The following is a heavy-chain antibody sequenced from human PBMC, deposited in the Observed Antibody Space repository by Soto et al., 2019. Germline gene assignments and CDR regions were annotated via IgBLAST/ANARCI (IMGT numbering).Heavy chain of an antibody. CDR3: ARGLVRGVSWTNFGYNWFDP. D-gene: IGHD3-10*01. Sequence: PSETLSLTCTVSGGSISSGGYYWSWIRQHPGKGLEWIGYIYYSGSTYYNPSLKSRVTISVDTSKNQFSLKLGSVTAADTAVYYCARGLVRGVSWTNFGYNWFDPWGQGTLVTVSS. CDR2: IYYSGST. CDR1: GGSISSGGYY. V-gene: IGHV4-31*03. J-gene: IGHJ5*02.